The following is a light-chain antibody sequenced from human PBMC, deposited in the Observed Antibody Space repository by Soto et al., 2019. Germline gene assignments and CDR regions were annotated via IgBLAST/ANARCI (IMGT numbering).Light chain of an antibody. J-gene: IGLJ1*01. V-gene: IGLV1-40*01. CDR3: QSHDTSLSAYV. CDR2: RNT. CDR1: SSNIGAGFD. Sequence: QSVLTQPPSVSGAPGQGVTISCTGSSSNIGAGFDVHWYQQFPGMAPRLLIYRNTNRPSGVPDRFFGSKSGTSASLSITGLQPEDEADYYCQSHDTSLSAYVFVSGTKVTVL.